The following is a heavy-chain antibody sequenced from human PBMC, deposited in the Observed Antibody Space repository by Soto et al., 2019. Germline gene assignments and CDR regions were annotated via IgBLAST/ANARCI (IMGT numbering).Heavy chain of an antibody. Sequence: QITLKESGPTLVKPTQTLTLTCTFSGFSLSSSEMGVGWIRQPPGKALDWLALIYWDDDKHYSPSLKNRLTITKDTSKNQVVLTMTSMDPGDTATYYCAHRSIAVSGAAWRSWGQGTLVTVSS. J-gene: IGHJ4*02. CDR3: AHRSIAVSGAAWRS. CDR2: IYWDDDK. D-gene: IGHD6-19*01. V-gene: IGHV2-5*02. CDR1: GFSLSSSEMG.